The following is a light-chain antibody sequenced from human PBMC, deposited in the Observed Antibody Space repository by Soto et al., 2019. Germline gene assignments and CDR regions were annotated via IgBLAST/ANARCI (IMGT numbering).Light chain of an antibody. V-gene: IGLV2-8*01. CDR2: EVN. J-gene: IGLJ1*01. CDR1: SSDVGAYDY. Sequence: QSALTQPPSASGSPGQSVTISCTGTSSDVGAYDYVCWYQQHPGKAPKLMIYEVNKRPSGVPDRFSGSKSGNTASLTVSGLQAGDEADYYCYSYAGSHNVFGTGTKLTVL. CDR3: YSYAGSHNV.